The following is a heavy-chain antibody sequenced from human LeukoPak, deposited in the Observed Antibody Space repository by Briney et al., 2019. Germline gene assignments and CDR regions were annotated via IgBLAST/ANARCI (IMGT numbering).Heavy chain of an antibody. V-gene: IGHV3-30*02. J-gene: IGHJ4*02. D-gene: IGHD3-22*01. CDR1: GFTVSNNY. CDR2: IRYDGSNK. CDR3: AKVLSSGYYPAPFDY. Sequence: GGSLRLSCAASGFTVSNNYMTWVRQAPGKGLEWVAFIRYDGSNKYYADSVKGRFTISRDNSKNTLYLQMNSLRAEDTAVYYCAKVLSSGYYPAPFDYWGQGTLVTVSS.